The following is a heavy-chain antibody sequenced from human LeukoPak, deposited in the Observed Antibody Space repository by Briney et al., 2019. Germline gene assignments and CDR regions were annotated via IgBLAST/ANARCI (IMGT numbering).Heavy chain of an antibody. CDR1: GFIFSSYS. J-gene: IGHJ4*02. Sequence: GGSLRLSCAASGFIFSSYSMNWVRQAPEKGLEWVSSISGSNNYIYYADSVKGRFTISRDNAKSSLYLQMNSLRAEDTAVYYCAPSYYDGSAYYDYWGQGTLVTVSS. D-gene: IGHD3-22*01. V-gene: IGHV3-21*01. CDR3: APSYYDGSAYYDY. CDR2: ISGSNNYI.